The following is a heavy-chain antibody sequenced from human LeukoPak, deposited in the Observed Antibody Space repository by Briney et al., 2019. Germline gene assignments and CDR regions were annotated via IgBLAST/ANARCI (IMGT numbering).Heavy chain of an antibody. CDR1: GFTFSSYT. CDR2: ISSSSSTI. V-gene: IGHV3-48*01. Sequence: PGGFLRLSCVASGFTFSSYTMNWVRQAPGKGLEWVSCISSSSSTIYYADSVKGRFTISRDNAKNSLYLQMNSLRVEDTAVYYCARRSDYLGYWGQGTLVTVSS. J-gene: IGHJ4*02. D-gene: IGHD3-3*01. CDR3: ARRSDYLGY.